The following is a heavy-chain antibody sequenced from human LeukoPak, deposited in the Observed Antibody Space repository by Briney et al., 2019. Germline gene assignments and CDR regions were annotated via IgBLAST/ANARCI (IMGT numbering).Heavy chain of an antibody. CDR2: ISHDGSNK. CDR1: GFTFSSYA. CDR3: ARPIAAVVGNWFDP. J-gene: IGHJ5*02. D-gene: IGHD6-13*01. V-gene: IGHV3-30-3*01. Sequence: PGGSLRLSCAASGFTFSSYAMHWVRQAPGKGLEWVAVISHDGSNKHYADSVKGRFTISRDNSKNTLYLQMNSLRAEDTAVYYCARPIAAVVGNWFDPWGQGTLVTVSS.